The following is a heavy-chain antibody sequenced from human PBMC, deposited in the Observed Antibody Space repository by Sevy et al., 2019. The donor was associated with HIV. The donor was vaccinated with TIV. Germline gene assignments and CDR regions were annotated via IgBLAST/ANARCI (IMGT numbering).Heavy chain of an antibody. Sequence: GGSLRLSCAASGFSLSGYGMHWVRQAPGKALEWVAIISFDGRNKRLAESVKGRFTISRDDSKNTVYLQMTSLRPEDTAVYYCARDHCTDGACFRSGYFDYWGQGTLVTVSS. D-gene: IGHD2-8*01. CDR1: GFSLSGYG. CDR2: ISFDGRNK. CDR3: ARDHCTDGACFRSGYFDY. V-gene: IGHV3-30*19. J-gene: IGHJ4*02.